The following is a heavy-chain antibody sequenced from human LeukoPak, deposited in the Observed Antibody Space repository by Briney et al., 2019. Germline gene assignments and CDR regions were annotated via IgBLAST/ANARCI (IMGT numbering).Heavy chain of an antibody. D-gene: IGHD2-2*01. Sequence: KSSETLSLTCAVYGGSFSGYYWSWIRQPPGKGLEWIGEINHSGSTNYNPSLKSRVPISVDTSKNQFSLKLSSVTAADTAVYYCAVGYCSSTSCQGPNDAFDIWGQGTMVTVSS. CDR3: AVGYCSSTSCQGPNDAFDI. V-gene: IGHV4-34*01. CDR2: INHSGST. CDR1: GGSFSGYY. J-gene: IGHJ3*02.